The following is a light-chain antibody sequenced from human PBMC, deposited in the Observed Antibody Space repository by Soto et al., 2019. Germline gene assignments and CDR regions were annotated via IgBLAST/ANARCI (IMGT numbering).Light chain of an antibody. V-gene: IGKV3-15*01. CDR1: ESLSTY. CDR3: QSYNDWPFT. Sequence: EIVMTQSPATLSVSPGERVTLSCRPSESLSTYLAWYQQKPGQAPRLLIYGASTKATGIPARFSGSGSATDFTLTISSLQSEDFAVYYCQSYNDWPFTFGQGT. CDR2: GAS. J-gene: IGKJ2*01.